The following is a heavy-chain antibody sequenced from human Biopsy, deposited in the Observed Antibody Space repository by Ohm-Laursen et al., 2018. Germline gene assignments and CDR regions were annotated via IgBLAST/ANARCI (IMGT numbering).Heavy chain of an antibody. J-gene: IGHJ4*02. V-gene: IGHV1-46*01. D-gene: IGHD6-19*01. CDR3: ARAVAGTGGVFDS. CDR1: GYIFTSYY. Sequence: ASVKVSCNTSGYIFTSYYIHWVRQAPGQGLEWMASINPSGGSTTYAQRFQGRLIMTGDTSTSSIYMELSSLRSEDTAIYFCARAVAGTGGVFDSWGQGTLVTVSS. CDR2: INPSGGST.